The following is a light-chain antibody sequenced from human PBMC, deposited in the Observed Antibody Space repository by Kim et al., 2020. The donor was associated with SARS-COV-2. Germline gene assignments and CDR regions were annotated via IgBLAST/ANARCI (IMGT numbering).Light chain of an antibody. V-gene: IGKV3-15*01. CDR2: GAS. CDR1: QSVSSN. Sequence: EIVMTQSPATLSVSPEERATLSCRASQSVSSNLAWYQQKPGQAPRLLIYGASTRATGIPARFSGSGSGTEFTLTISSLQSEDFAVYYCQQYNNWPPATFGGGTKVDIK. CDR3: QQYNNWPPAT. J-gene: IGKJ4*01.